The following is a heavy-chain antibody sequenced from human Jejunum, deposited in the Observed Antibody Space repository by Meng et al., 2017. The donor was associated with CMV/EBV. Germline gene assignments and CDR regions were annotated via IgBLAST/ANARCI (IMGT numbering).Heavy chain of an antibody. CDR3: GRDRGEGGFFDY. CDR1: GFTVGSKY. CDR2: INADGGT. Sequence: EGQVVGSGGDLIQPGGSLTLSVAASGFTVGSKYMNWIRQAPGKGLQWVSVINADGGTHYADSVRGRFIISRDNSKNTVHLQMNSLTDEDTAVYYCGRDRGEGGFFDYWGQGTLVTVSS. V-gene: IGHV3-66*01. D-gene: IGHD3-16*01. J-gene: IGHJ4*01.